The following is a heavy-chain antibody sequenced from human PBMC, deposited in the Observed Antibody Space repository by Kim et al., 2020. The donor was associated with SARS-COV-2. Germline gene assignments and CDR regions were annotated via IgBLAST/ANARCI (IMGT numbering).Heavy chain of an antibody. CDR1: GGTFSSYA. CDR3: ARDPYSSSWYGNWFDP. Sequence: SVKVSCKASGGTFSSYAISWVRQAPGQGLEWMGGIIPIFGTANYAQKFQGRVTITADESTSTAYMELSSLRSEDTAVYYCARDPYSSSWYGNWFDPWGQGTLVTVSS. J-gene: IGHJ5*02. V-gene: IGHV1-69*13. D-gene: IGHD6-13*01. CDR2: IIPIFGTA.